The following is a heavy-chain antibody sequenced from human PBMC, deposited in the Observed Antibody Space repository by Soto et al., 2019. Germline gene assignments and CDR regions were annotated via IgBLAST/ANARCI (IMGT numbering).Heavy chain of an antibody. CDR2: IYYTGSI. CDR3: ARTTTLENYFDY. V-gene: IGHV4-59*01. CDR1: GGSFSSYY. D-gene: IGHD2-15*01. J-gene: IGHJ4*02. Sequence: SETLSLTCTVSGGSFSSYYWSWIRQPPGKGLEWIGYIYYTGSIIYNPSLKSRVTMSVDMSMKQFSLKLNSVTAADTAVYSCARTTTLENYFDYWGQGTLVTVSS.